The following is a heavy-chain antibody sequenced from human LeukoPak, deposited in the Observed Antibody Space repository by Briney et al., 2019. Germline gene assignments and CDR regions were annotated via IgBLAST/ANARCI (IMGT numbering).Heavy chain of an antibody. D-gene: IGHD1-26*01. CDR1: GYSFTTYW. Sequence: GESLKISCKGSGYSFTTYWIGWMRQMPGKGLEWMAIITPGNSVTHYSPSLQGQVTISADKSIGTAYLQWSSLKASDSAMYYCATRIDGTYYWGQGTLVTVSS. CDR2: ITPGNSVT. J-gene: IGHJ4*02. V-gene: IGHV5-51*01. CDR3: ATRIDGTYY.